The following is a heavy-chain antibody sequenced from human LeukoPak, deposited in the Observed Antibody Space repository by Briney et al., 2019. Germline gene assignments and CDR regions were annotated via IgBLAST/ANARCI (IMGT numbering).Heavy chain of an antibody. CDR1: GFTFSSYS. D-gene: IGHD6-19*01. Sequence: GGSLRLSCAASGFTFSSYSMNWVRQAPGKGLEWVSSISSSSSYIYYADSVKGRFTISGDNAKNSLYLQMNSLRAEDTAVYYCARPLSSGGEGTYFDYWGQGTLVTVSS. J-gene: IGHJ4*02. CDR3: ARPLSSGGEGTYFDY. V-gene: IGHV3-21*01. CDR2: ISSSSSYI.